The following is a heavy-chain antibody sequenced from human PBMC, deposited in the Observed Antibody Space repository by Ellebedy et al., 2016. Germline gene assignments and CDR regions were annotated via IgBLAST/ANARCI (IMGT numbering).Heavy chain of an antibody. CDR3: ARIDILTGGGDGVDV. D-gene: IGHD3-9*01. Sequence: GGSLRLXCAASGFPFSSYNMHWVRQAPGKGLEWVGVILYDGSNEYSADSVKGRFTISRDNSKKTLYLQMNSLRPEDTAVYYCARIDILTGGGDGVDVWGQGTTVIVSS. CDR2: ILYDGSNE. CDR1: GFPFSSYN. V-gene: IGHV3-30-3*01. J-gene: IGHJ6*02.